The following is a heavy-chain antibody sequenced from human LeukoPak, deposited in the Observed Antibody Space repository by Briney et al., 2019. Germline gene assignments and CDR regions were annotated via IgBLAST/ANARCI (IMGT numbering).Heavy chain of an antibody. CDR2: IYPDDSDT. Sequence: GESLKISCKGSGYSFTSYWIGWVRPMPGKGLEWMGIIYPDDSDTRYSPSFQGQVTISADKSISTAYLQWSSLKASDTAMYYCARAYYYGSGSYYNPMVYWGQGTLVTVSS. CDR1: GYSFTSYW. CDR3: ARAYYYGSGSYYNPMVY. D-gene: IGHD3-10*01. V-gene: IGHV5-51*01. J-gene: IGHJ4*02.